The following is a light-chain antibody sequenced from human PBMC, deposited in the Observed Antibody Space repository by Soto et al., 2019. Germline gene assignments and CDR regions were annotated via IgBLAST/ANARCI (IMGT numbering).Light chain of an antibody. CDR1: QSLLLSNGKTY. CDR3: MQSLQFPLT. J-gene: IGKJ4*01. CDR2: EVS. Sequence: DIVMTQTPLSLSVTPGQPASISCKSSQSLLLSNGKTYLFWFLQRPGHPPQLLIYEVSNRFSGVPDRFSGSGSGKDFTLKISRVEAEDVGVYYCMQSLQFPLTFGGGTKVEIK. V-gene: IGKV2D-29*01.